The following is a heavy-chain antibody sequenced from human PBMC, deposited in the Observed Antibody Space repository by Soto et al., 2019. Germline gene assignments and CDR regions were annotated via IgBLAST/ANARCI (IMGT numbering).Heavy chain of an antibody. V-gene: IGHV3-7*03. CDR2: IKFDGSEK. J-gene: IGHJ4*02. Sequence: GGSLRLSCAASGFIFSDYWMSWVRQAPGKGPEWVANIKFDGSEKQYVDSVRGRLTISRDNSRNSLFLQMNSLRAGDTAVYYCVKDGGYCSSSTCYSPRNHYFDSWGQGTLVTVSS. D-gene: IGHD2-2*01. CDR3: VKDGGYCSSSTCYSPRNHYFDS. CDR1: GFIFSDYW.